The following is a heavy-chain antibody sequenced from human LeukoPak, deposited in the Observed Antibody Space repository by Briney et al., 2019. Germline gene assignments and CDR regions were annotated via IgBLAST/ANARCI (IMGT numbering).Heavy chain of an antibody. J-gene: IGHJ4*02. V-gene: IGHV3-23*01. D-gene: IGHD3-22*01. CDR1: GFTFSSCA. CDR3: ARDATSDSSGYYYDY. Sequence: PGGSLRLSCAASGFTFSSCAMSWVRQAPGKGLEWVSTIIDSGNSLYYADSVEGRFTISRDNSKNTLYLQMNSLRAEDTAVYYRARDATSDSSGYYYDYWGQGTLVTVSS. CDR2: IIDSGNSL.